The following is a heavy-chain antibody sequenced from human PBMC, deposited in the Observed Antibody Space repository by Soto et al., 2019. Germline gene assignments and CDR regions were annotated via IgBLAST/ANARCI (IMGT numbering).Heavy chain of an antibody. V-gene: IGHV1-8*01. J-gene: IGHJ6*03. CDR1: GDTFTNYE. Sequence: QVQLVQSGAEVKKPGASVMVSCEASGDTFTNYEINWVRQATGQGLEWLGWVSLNTGNTGYAQRFQGRVSMTAYPSISTAYMELSSLKSEDTAVYYCATVPRGSRYFYYLDVWGNGTTVIVSS. CDR2: VSLNTGNT. CDR3: ATVPRGSRYFYYLDV. D-gene: IGHD3-16*01.